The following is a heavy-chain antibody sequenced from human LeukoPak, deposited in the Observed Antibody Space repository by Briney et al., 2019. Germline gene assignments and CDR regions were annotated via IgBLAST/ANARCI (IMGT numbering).Heavy chain of an antibody. V-gene: IGHV4-31*03. CDR3: ARDLGGDFLDY. CDR2: IYYSGST. Sequence: SETLSLTCTVSGGSISSGGYYWSWIRQHPGKGLEWIGNIYYSGSTYYNPSLKSRVTISVDTSKNRFSLKLSSVTAADTAVYYCARDLGGDFLDYWGQGTLVTVSS. J-gene: IGHJ4*02. CDR1: GGSISSGGYY. D-gene: IGHD2-21*02.